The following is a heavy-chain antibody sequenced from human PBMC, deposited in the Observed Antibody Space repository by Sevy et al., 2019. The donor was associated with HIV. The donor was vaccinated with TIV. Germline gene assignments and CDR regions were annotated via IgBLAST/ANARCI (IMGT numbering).Heavy chain of an antibody. Sequence: GGSLRLSCAASGFTFSVYSMNWVRQAPGKGLEWLSYIGSRGSTLAYADSVKGRFTISRDNAWSSMFRQMNSLRPEDTAVYYCSIDVYDSDGCGYHFEHWGHGTLVTVSS. CDR1: GFTFSVYS. D-gene: IGHD3-16*01. CDR3: SIDVYDSDGCGYHFEH. J-gene: IGHJ4*01. CDR2: IGSRGSTL. V-gene: IGHV3-48*04.